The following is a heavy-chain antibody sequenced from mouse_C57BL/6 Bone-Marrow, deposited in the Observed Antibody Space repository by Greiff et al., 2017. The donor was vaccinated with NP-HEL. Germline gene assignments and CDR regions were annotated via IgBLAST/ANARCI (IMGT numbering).Heavy chain of an antibody. V-gene: IGHV6-3*01. CDR2: IRLKSDNYAT. CDR1: GFTFSNYW. J-gene: IGHJ2*01. CDR3: TGENLWLRRDY. D-gene: IGHD2-2*01. Sequence: EVKLEESGGGLVQPGGSMKLSCVASGFTFSNYWMNWVRQSPEKGLEWVAQIRLKSDNYATHYAESVKGRFTISRDDSKSSVYLQMNNLRAEDTGIYYCTGENLWLRRDYWGQGTTLTVSS.